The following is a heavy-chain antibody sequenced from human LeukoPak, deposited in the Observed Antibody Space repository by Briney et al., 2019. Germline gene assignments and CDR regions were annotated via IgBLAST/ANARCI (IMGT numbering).Heavy chain of an antibody. V-gene: IGHV4-34*01. CDR3: ARDAAVAGTGLDY. J-gene: IGHJ4*02. D-gene: IGHD6-19*01. CDR1: GGSFSGYY. Sequence: KTSETLSLTCAVYGGSFSGYYWSWIRQPPGKGLEWIGEINHSGSTNYNPSFKSRVTISVDTSKNQFSLKLSSVTAADTAVYYCARDAAVAGTGLDYWGQGTLVTVSS. CDR2: INHSGST.